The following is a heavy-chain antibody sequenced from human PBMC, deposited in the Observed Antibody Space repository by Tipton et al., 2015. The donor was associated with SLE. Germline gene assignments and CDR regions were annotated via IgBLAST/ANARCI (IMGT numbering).Heavy chain of an antibody. V-gene: IGHV3-33*01. CDR2: IWYDGSNK. CDR1: GFTFSSYG. J-gene: IGHJ4*02. D-gene: IGHD3-3*01. CDR3: ARYYTASTWDYFDF. Sequence: RSLRLSCAASGFTFSSYGIHWVRQAPGKGLEWVAVIWYDGSNKYYADSVKGRFTISRDNSKNTLYLQMNSLRAEDTAVYYCARYYTASTWDYFDFWGQGTLVTVSS.